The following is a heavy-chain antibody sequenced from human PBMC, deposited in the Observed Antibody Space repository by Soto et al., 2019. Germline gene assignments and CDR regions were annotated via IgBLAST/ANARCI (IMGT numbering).Heavy chain of an antibody. Sequence: VGSLRLSCAASGFTFRTFWMTWVRQAPGKGLEWVANIKEDGSEEYFADAVKGRFTISRDNANHSVYLQMNSLRVDDTALYYCAKGDHWGTRVKYYYGLDVWGQGTTVTVSS. CDR3: AKGDHWGTRVKYYYGLDV. CDR1: GFTFRTFW. D-gene: IGHD7-27*01. J-gene: IGHJ6*02. CDR2: IKEDGSEE. V-gene: IGHV3-7*03.